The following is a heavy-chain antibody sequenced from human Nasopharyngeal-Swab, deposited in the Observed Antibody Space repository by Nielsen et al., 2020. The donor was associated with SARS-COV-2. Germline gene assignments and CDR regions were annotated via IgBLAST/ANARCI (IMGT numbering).Heavy chain of an antibody. Sequence: GESLKISCKGSGSSFTSYWIGWVRQMPGKGLEWMGIIYPGDSDTRYSPSFQGQVTISADKSISTAYLQWSSLKASDTAMYYCARQEGYSSSWYYYYGMDVWGQGTTVTVSS. V-gene: IGHV5-51*01. D-gene: IGHD6-13*01. J-gene: IGHJ6*02. CDR3: ARQEGYSSSWYYYYGMDV. CDR2: IYPGDSDT. CDR1: GSSFTSYW.